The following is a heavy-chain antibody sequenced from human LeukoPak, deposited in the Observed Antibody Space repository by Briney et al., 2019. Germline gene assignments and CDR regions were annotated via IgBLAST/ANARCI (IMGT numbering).Heavy chain of an antibody. CDR3: AKADLYYYGSGSVFDY. V-gene: IGHV3-23*01. Sequence: GGSLRLSCAASGFTFSTYGMSWVRQAPGKGLDWVSAISGSGGRTNYADSVAGRFTISRDNSKNTLYLQMNSLRAEDTAVYYCAKADLYYYGSGSVFDYWGQGTLVTVSS. D-gene: IGHD3-10*01. CDR1: GFTFSTYG. CDR2: ISGSGGRT. J-gene: IGHJ4*02.